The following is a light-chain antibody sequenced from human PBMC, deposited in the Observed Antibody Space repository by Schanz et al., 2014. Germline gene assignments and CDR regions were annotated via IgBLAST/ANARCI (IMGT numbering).Light chain of an antibody. CDR3: SSYAGSTNLR. CDR2: DVS. V-gene: IGLV2-8*01. J-gene: IGLJ3*02. CDR1: SSDVGGYNY. Sequence: QSALTQPPSASGSPGQSVTISCTGTSSDVGGYNYVSWYQQHPGKAPKLMIYDVSNRPSGVSNRFSGSKSGNTASLTISGLQAEDEADYYCSSYAGSTNLRFGGGTKLTVL.